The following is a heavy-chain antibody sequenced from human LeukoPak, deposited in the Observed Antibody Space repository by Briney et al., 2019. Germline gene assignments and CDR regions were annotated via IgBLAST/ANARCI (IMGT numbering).Heavy chain of an antibody. J-gene: IGHJ4*02. CDR3: ARHGHGDSFDY. CDR1: GESISPYY. Sequence: SETLSLTCTVSGESISPYYWSWIRQPPGKGLEWIGYIYYSGTTKYNPSLKSRVTISVDTSKNQFSLKLSSVTAADTAVYYCARHGHGDSFDYWGQGTLVTVSS. V-gene: IGHV4-59*08. D-gene: IGHD4-17*01. CDR2: IYYSGTT.